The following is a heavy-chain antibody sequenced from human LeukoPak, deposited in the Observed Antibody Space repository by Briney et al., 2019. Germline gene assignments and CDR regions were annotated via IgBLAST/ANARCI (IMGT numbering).Heavy chain of an antibody. CDR3: ARGRRSSSWYYNWFDP. CDR1: GGSFSGYY. CDR2: INQSGST. V-gene: IGHV4-34*01. J-gene: IGHJ5*02. Sequence: SETLSLTCAVYGGSFSGYYWSWIRQPPGKGLEWIGEINQSGSTNYNPSLKSRVTISVDTSKNQFSLKLSSVTAADTAVYYCARGRRSSSWYYNWFDPWGQGTLVTVSS. D-gene: IGHD6-13*01.